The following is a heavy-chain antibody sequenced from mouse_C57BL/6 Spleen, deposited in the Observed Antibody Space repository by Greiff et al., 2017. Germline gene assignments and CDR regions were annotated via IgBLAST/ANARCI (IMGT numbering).Heavy chain of an antibody. J-gene: IGHJ2*01. D-gene: IGHD4-1*01. CDR2: ISSGGSYT. V-gene: IGHV5-6*02. CDR3: ARRAPGYFDY. CDR1: GFTFSSYG. Sequence: EVMLVESGGDLVKPGGSLKLSCAASGFTFSSYGMSWVRQTPDKRLEWVATISSGGSYTYYPDSVKRRFTISRDTAKNTLYLQMSSLKSEDTAMYYCARRAPGYFDYWGQGTTLTVSS.